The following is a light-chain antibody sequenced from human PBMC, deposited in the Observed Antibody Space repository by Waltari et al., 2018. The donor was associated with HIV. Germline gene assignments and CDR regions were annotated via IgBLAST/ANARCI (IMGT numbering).Light chain of an antibody. V-gene: IGKV1-33*01. CDR2: DAS. CDR1: QDISNY. J-gene: IGKJ4*01. CDR3: QQYHNPPLT. Sequence: DIQMTQSPSSLSASVGDRVTITCQASQDISNYLNWYQQKPGKAPKLLIYDASNLETGVPSRCSGSGSGTYFPFTISSLQPEDIATYYCQQYHNPPLTFGGGTKVEIK.